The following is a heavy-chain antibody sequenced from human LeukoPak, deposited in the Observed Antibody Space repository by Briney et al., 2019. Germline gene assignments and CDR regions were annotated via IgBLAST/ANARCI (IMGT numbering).Heavy chain of an antibody. D-gene: IGHD1-26*01. Sequence: PGGSLRLSCAASGFAFSSYAMSWVRQAPGKGLEWVSVISASGGSTYYADSVKGRFTISRDNSKNTLYLQMNSLRAEDTAVYYCARSLGAIYSAFDIWGQGTMVTVSS. V-gene: IGHV3-23*01. CDR2: ISASGGST. CDR1: GFAFSSYA. J-gene: IGHJ3*02. CDR3: ARSLGAIYSAFDI.